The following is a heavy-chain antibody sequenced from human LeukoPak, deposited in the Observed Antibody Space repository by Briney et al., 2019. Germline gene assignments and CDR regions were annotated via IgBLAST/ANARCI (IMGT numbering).Heavy chain of an antibody. V-gene: IGHV3-48*04. Sequence: PGGSLRLSCAASGFTFSSYSMNWVRQAPGKGLEWVSYISSSSSTIYYADSVKGRFTISRDNAKNSLYLQMNSLRAEDTAVYYCARGRPGYSSSCNGDYWGQGTLVTVSS. CDR3: ARGRPGYSSSCNGDY. J-gene: IGHJ4*02. CDR1: GFTFSSYS. D-gene: IGHD6-13*01. CDR2: ISSSSSTI.